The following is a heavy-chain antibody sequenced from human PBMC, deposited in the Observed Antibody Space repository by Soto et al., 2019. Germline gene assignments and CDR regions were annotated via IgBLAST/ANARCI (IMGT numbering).Heavy chain of an antibody. Sequence: PSETLSLTCAVYGGSFSGYYWSWIRQPPGKGLEWIGEINHSGSTNYNPSLKSRVTISVDTSKNQFSLKLSSVTAADTAVYYCARGGATSRSSSSDARGNDYWGQGTLVTVSS. J-gene: IGHJ4*02. D-gene: IGHD6-6*01. CDR3: ARGGATSRSSSSDARGNDY. CDR1: GGSFSGYY. CDR2: INHSGST. V-gene: IGHV4-34*01.